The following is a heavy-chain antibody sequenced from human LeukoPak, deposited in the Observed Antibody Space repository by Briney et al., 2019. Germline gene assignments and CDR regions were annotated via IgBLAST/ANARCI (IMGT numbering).Heavy chain of an antibody. V-gene: IGHV1-69*04. D-gene: IGHD6-13*01. Sequence: SVKVSCKASGGTFSSYAISWVRQAPGQGLEWMGRIIPILGIANYAQKFQGRVTVTADESTSTAYMELSSLRSEDTAVYYCATSIAAAGTDYWGQGTLVTVSS. CDR1: GGTFSSYA. J-gene: IGHJ4*02. CDR3: ATSIAAAGTDY. CDR2: IIPILGIA.